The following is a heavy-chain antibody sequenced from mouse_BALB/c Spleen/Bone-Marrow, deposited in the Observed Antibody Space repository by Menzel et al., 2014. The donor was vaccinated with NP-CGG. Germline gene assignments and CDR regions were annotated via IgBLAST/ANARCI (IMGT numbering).Heavy chain of an antibody. CDR3: ARVYGNYDAMDY. Sequence: VQLQQSGAELARPGASVKMSCRASGYTFTTYTMHWVKQRPGQGLEWMGYINPSSGYTYYNQKFKDKATLTADKSSSAAYLQLGSLTSEDPAVYYCARVYGNYDAMDYWGQGTSVTVSS. V-gene: IGHV1-4*01. J-gene: IGHJ4*01. D-gene: IGHD2-1*01. CDR1: GYTFTTYT. CDR2: INPSSGYT.